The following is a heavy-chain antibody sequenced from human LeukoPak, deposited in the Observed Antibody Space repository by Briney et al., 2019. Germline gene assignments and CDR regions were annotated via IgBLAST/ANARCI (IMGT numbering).Heavy chain of an antibody. CDR2: IYYSGST. Sequence: SETLSLTCTMSGGSISPYYWSWIRQPPGKGLEWIGYIYYSGSTNYNPSLKSRVTISVDTSKNQFSLKLSSVTAADTAVYYCARGAGTPPRYYYMDVWGKGTTVTVSS. CDR1: GGSISPYY. J-gene: IGHJ6*03. D-gene: IGHD1-1*01. V-gene: IGHV4-59*01. CDR3: ARGAGTPPRYYYMDV.